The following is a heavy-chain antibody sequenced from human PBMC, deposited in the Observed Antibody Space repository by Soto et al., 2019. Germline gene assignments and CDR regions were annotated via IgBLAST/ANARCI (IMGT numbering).Heavy chain of an antibody. V-gene: IGHV4-39*01. Sequence: PSETLSLTCTVSGGSISSSSYYWGWIRQPPGKGLEWIGSIYYSGSTYYNPSLKSRVTISVDTSKNQFSLKLSSVTAADTAVYYCASHAGSWYNFDCWGQGTLVSVSS. D-gene: IGHD6-13*01. J-gene: IGHJ4*02. CDR1: GGSISSSSYY. CDR3: ASHAGSWYNFDC. CDR2: IYYSGST.